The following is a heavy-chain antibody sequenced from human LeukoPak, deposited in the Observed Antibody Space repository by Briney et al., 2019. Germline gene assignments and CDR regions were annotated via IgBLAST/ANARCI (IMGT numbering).Heavy chain of an antibody. D-gene: IGHD3-22*01. Sequence: ASVKVSCKASGYTFTSYYMHWVRQAPGQGLEWMGIINPSGGSTSYAQKFQGRVTMTRDTSTSTVYMELSSLRSEDTAVYYCATPPTGGYDSSGYYYVDYWGQGTLVTVSS. CDR3: ATPPTGGYDSSGYYYVDY. V-gene: IGHV1-46*01. CDR1: GYTFTSYY. J-gene: IGHJ4*02. CDR2: INPSGGST.